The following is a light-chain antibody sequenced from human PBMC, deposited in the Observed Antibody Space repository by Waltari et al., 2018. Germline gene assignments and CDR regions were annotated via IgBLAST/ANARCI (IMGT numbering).Light chain of an antibody. J-gene: IGKJ2*01. Sequence: EIVMTQSPATLSVSPGERATLSCRASQSVSDNVIWYQQKPGQAPRLLIDGTSTRATGIPARFSGSGSGTVFTLTISSLQSEDSAVYYCQQYNNWPPRYTFGQGTKLEIK. V-gene: IGKV3-15*01. CDR2: GTS. CDR3: QQYNNWPPRYT. CDR1: QSVSDN.